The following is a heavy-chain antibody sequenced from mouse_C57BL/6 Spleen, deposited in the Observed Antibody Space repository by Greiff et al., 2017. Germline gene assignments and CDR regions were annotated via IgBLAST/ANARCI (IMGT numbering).Heavy chain of an antibody. CDR1: GFTFSNYW. Sequence: EVQRVESGGGLVQPGGSMKLSCVASGFTFSNYWMNWVRQSPEKGLEWVAQIRLKSDNYATHYAESVKGRFTISRDDSKSSVYLQMNNLRAEDTGIYYCTGGYYGSSLYAMDYWGQGTSVTVSS. V-gene: IGHV6-3*01. CDR2: IRLKSDNYAT. D-gene: IGHD1-1*01. J-gene: IGHJ4*01. CDR3: TGGYYGSSLYAMDY.